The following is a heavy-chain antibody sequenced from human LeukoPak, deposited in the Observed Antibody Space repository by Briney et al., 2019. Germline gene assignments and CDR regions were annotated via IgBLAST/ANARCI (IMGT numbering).Heavy chain of an antibody. Sequence: GGSLRLSCAASGFXFSGSAIHWVRQASGKGLEWVGGIRSKANSYATAYAASVKGRFTISRDDSKNTAYLQMNSLKTEDTAVYYCTRLNYDTLTLGYWGQGTLVTVSS. CDR2: IRSKANSYAT. J-gene: IGHJ4*02. CDR1: GFXFSGSA. CDR3: TRLNYDTLTLGY. V-gene: IGHV3-73*01. D-gene: IGHD3-9*01.